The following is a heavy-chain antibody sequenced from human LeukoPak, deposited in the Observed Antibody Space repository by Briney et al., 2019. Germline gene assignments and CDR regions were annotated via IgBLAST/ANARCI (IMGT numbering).Heavy chain of an antibody. V-gene: IGHV1-46*01. CDR3: AREFRGGYFDY. D-gene: IGHD2-21*01. CDR2: INPSGTST. CDR1: GFTFTTYY. J-gene: IGHJ4*02. Sequence: ASVKVSCKASGFTFTTYYMHWVRQAPGQGLEWVGLINPSGTSTNYEQKFQGRVTVTKVPSTSTVYMELNSLRSEDTAVYYCAREFRGGYFDYWGQGTLVTVSS.